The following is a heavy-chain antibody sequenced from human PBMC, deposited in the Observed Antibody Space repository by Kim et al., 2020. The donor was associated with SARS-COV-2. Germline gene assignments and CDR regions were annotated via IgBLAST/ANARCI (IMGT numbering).Heavy chain of an antibody. Sequence: GRFTISSDNSKNTLYLQMNSLRAEDTAVYYCARDFYGSGSLYGYYYGMDVWGQGTTVTVSS. CDR3: ARDFYGSGSLYGYYYGMDV. J-gene: IGHJ6*02. D-gene: IGHD3-10*01. V-gene: IGHV3-30*01.